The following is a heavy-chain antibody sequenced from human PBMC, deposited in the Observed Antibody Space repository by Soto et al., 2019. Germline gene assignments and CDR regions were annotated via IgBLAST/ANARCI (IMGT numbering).Heavy chain of an antibody. CDR2: INHSGST. Sequence: SETLSLTCAVYGGSFSGYYWSWIRQPPGKGLEWIGEINHSGSTNYNPSLKSRVTISVDTSKNQFSLKLSSVTAADTAVYYCARLYWFDPWGQGTLVTAPQ. CDR3: ARLYWFDP. V-gene: IGHV4-34*01. CDR1: GGSFSGYY. J-gene: IGHJ5*02.